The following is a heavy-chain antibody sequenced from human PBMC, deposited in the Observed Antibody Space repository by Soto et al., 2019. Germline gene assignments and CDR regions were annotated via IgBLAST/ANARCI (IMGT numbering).Heavy chain of an antibody. J-gene: IGHJ6*02. D-gene: IGHD3-16*01. CDR2: IIPIFGTA. V-gene: IGHV1-69*13. Sequence: SVKVSCKASGGTFSSYAISWVRQAPGQGLEWMGGIIPIFGTANYAQKFQGRVTITADESTSTAYMELSSLRSEDTAVYYCATMGVLGGRDYYYYGMDVWGQGTTVTVSS. CDR3: ATMGVLGGRDYYYYGMDV. CDR1: GGTFSSYA.